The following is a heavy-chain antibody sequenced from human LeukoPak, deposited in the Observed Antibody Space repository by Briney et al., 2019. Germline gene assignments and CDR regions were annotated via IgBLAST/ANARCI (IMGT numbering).Heavy chain of an antibody. CDR2: IYYSGST. Sequence: MTTQTLSLTCTVSGGSISSSSYYWGWIRQPPGKGLEWIGSIYYSGSTYYNPSLKSRVTISVDTSKNQFSLKLSSVTAADTAVYYCARGKRYWGQGTLVTVSS. CDR1: GGSISSSSYY. J-gene: IGHJ4*02. V-gene: IGHV4-39*01. CDR3: ARGKRY.